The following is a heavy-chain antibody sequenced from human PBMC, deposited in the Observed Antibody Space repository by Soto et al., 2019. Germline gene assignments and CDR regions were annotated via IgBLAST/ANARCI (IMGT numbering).Heavy chain of an antibody. J-gene: IGHJ4*02. Sequence: EVPLLESGGGLAQTGGSLRLSCAASGFTFTTYAMSWVRQAPGKGLEWVSTISGSGTRTYYADSVKGRCTISRDQSKNTLYLQMNSLRAEDTAIYYCAKENDFSNWGQGTLVTVSS. V-gene: IGHV3-23*01. D-gene: IGHD3-3*01. CDR3: AKENDFSN. CDR1: GFTFTTYA. CDR2: ISGSGTRT.